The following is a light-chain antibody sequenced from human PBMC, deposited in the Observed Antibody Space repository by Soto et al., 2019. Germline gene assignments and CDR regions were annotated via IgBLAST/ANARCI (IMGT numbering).Light chain of an antibody. J-gene: IGKJ2*01. Sequence: EIVMTQSPATLSVSPGERATLSCRASQSVSSNLAWYQQNPGQAPRLLIYGASTRATGIPARFSGSGSGTEFTLTLSNLQSEDFAVYYCQQYNNWPPITFGQGTKLEIK. CDR3: QQYNNWPPIT. CDR2: GAS. CDR1: QSVSSN. V-gene: IGKV3-15*01.